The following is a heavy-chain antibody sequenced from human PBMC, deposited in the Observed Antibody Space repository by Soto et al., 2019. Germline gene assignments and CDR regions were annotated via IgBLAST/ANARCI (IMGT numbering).Heavy chain of an antibody. Sequence: APVKVSCKAAGYTFTSYAMHWVRQAPGQRLEWMGWINAGNGNTKYSQKFQGRVTITRDTSASTAYMELSSLRSEDTAVYYCAREDPGSYLPNDYWGQGTLVTVSS. CDR1: GYTFTSYA. CDR2: INAGNGNT. CDR3: AREDPGSYLPNDY. V-gene: IGHV1-3*01. J-gene: IGHJ4*02. D-gene: IGHD1-26*01.